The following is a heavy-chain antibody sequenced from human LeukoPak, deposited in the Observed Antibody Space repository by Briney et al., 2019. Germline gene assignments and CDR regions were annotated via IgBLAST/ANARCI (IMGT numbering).Heavy chain of an antibody. V-gene: IGHV3-21*01. CDR3: ARAVTTD. D-gene: IGHD4-17*01. CDR2: ISGDSSYI. J-gene: IGHJ4*02. CDR1: GFIFSSYP. Sequence: SPGGSLRLSCAASGFIFSSYPLNWVRQAPGKGLEWVSTISGDSSYIQYADSVKGRFTISRDNAKNSLYLQMNSLRAEDTAVYYCARAVTTDWGQGTLVTVSS.